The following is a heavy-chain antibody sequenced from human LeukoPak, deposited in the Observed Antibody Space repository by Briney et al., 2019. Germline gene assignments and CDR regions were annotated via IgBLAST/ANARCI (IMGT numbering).Heavy chain of an antibody. Sequence: GGSLRLSCAASGFTVNNNYMNWVRQAPGKGLEWVSLIYSGDSTYYADSVKGRFIISRDNSKNTLYLQMNSLRAEDTAVYYCAREVATGFSCFDYWGQGTLVTVSS. CDR2: IYSGDST. V-gene: IGHV3-53*01. CDR3: AREVATGFSCFDY. J-gene: IGHJ4*02. CDR1: GFTVNNNY. D-gene: IGHD2-21*02.